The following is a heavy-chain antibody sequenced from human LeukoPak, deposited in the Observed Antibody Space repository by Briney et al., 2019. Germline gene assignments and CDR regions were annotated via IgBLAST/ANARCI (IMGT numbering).Heavy chain of an antibody. V-gene: IGHV1-46*01. D-gene: IGHD3-3*01. CDR1: GYTFTSYY. CDR3: ARDRTYYDFWSGYYYYYYYGMDV. J-gene: IGHJ6*02. CDR2: INPSGGST. Sequence: ASVKVSCKASGYTFTSYYMHWVRQAPGQGLEWMGIINPSGGSTSYAQKFQGRVTMTRDTSTSTVYMELSSLRSEDTAVYYCARDRTYYDFWSGYYYYYYYGMDVWGQGTTVTVSS.